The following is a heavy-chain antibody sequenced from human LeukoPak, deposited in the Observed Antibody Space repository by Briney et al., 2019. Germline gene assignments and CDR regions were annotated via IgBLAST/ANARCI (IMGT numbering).Heavy chain of an antibody. Sequence: ASAKVSCKASGYTFTNNYIDWVRQATGQGLEWMGLINPGGGNTNYAQNFQGRVTLTRDMSTSTDYLELSSLRSEDTAVYYCARDNSVRDEAWWFYPWGQGTLVTVSS. D-gene: IGHD5-24*01. CDR1: GYTFTNNY. V-gene: IGHV1-46*01. CDR3: ARDNSVRDEAWWFYP. CDR2: INPGGGNT. J-gene: IGHJ5*02.